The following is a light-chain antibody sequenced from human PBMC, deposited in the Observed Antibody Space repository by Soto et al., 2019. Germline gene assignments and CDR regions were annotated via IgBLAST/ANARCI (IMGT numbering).Light chain of an antibody. CDR1: QSISNF. Sequence: DIQMTQSPSSLSASVGDRVTITCRASQSISNFLNWYQQKPGKAPKLLIYDASSLQSGVPSRFSGSGSGTDFTLTISSLQPEDFATYYCQQSYSTPRTFGGGTTLEIK. V-gene: IGKV1-39*01. CDR2: DAS. J-gene: IGKJ4*01. CDR3: QQSYSTPRT.